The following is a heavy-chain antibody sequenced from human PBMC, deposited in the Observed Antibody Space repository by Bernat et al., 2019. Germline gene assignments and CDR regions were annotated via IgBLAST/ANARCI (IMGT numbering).Heavy chain of an antibody. CDR2: IYYSGST. CDR1: GGSIRSYY. CDR3: ARQKGYYDSSGYSGRYYFDY. Sequence: QVQLQESGPGLVKPSETLSLSCTVSGGSIRSYYWSWIRQPPGRGLEWIGSIYYSGSTYYNPSLKSRVTISVDTSKNQFSLKLSSVTAADTAVYYCARQKGYYDSSGYSGRYYFDYWGQGTMVTVSS. D-gene: IGHD3-22*01. V-gene: IGHV4-59*05. J-gene: IGHJ4*02.